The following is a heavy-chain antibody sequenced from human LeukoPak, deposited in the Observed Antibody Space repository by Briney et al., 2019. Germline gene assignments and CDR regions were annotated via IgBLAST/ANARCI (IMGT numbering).Heavy chain of an antibody. V-gene: IGHV3-23*01. CDR3: ANSRGYSSSPLDY. CDR1: GFTFSSYA. CDR2: ISGSGGST. Sequence: GRSLRLSCAASGFTFSSYAMSWVRQAPGKGLEWVSAISGSGGSTYYADSVKGRFTISRDNSKNTLYLQMNSLRAEDTAVYYCANSRGYSSSPLDYWGQGTLVTVSS. D-gene: IGHD6-6*01. J-gene: IGHJ4*02.